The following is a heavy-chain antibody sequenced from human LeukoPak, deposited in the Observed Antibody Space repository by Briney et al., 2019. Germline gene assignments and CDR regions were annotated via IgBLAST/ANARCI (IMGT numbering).Heavy chain of an antibody. CDR2: INAGNGNT. D-gene: IGHD2-15*01. CDR3: ARDSVVAANPGDY. J-gene: IGHJ4*02. CDR1: GYTFTSYA. Sequence: ASVKVSCKASGYTFTSYAMHWVRQAPGQRLEWMGWINAGNGNTKYSQKFQGRVTITRDTSASTAYMELSSLRSEDTAVYYCARDSVVAANPGDYWGQGTLVTVSS. V-gene: IGHV1-3*01.